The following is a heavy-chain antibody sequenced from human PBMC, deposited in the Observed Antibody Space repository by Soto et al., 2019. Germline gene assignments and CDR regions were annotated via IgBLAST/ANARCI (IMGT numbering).Heavy chain of an antibody. D-gene: IGHD2-15*01. CDR2: IHHSGGT. CDR3: ARDHCTGGNCYSNMGDWYFDL. Sequence: QVQLQESGPGVVKPSETLSLTCAVSGDSINAENWWTWVRQTPGKGLEWLAEIHHSGGTKYNPSLSGRVSISLDRPRNQFSLRLRSVTAADTAQYYCARDHCTGGNCYSNMGDWYFDLWGRGALVTVSS. V-gene: IGHV4-4*02. CDR1: GDSINAENW. J-gene: IGHJ2*01.